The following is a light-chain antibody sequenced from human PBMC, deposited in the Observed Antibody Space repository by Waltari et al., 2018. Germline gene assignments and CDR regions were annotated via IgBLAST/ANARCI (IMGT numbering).Light chain of an antibody. CDR2: KDR. CDR3: QSADRSGTYVI. V-gene: IGLV3-25*03. Sequence: SDELTQPPSVSVSPGQTATITCSGDALTQQPIYLYHQKAGQAPVLVINKDRERPSGIPERFSGSTSGTTGSLIISGVQAEDEGHYYCQSADRSGTYVIFGGGTRLTVL. CDR1: ALTQQP. J-gene: IGLJ2*01.